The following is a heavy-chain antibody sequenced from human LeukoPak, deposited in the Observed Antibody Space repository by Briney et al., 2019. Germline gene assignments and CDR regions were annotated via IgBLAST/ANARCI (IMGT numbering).Heavy chain of an antibody. Sequence: PGGSLRLSCAASGFTVSSNYMSWVRQAPGKGLEWVSVIYSGGSTYYADSVKGRFTISRDNSKNTLYLQMNSLRAEDTAVYYCARAQAHSSGWLSDSDRYGMDVWGQGTTVTVSS. J-gene: IGHJ6*02. CDR3: ARAQAHSSGWLSDSDRYGMDV. CDR2: IYSGGST. V-gene: IGHV3-66*02. CDR1: GFTVSSNY. D-gene: IGHD6-19*01.